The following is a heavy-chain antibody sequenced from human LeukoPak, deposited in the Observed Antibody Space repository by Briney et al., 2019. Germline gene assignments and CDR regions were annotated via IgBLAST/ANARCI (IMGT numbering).Heavy chain of an antibody. V-gene: IGHV1-69*05. D-gene: IGHD2/OR15-2a*01. J-gene: IGHJ5*02. CDR3: ARDTFRRFDP. Sequence: SVKVSCKASGYTFTSYYMHWVRQAPGQGLEWMGGIIPIFGTANYAQKFQGRVTITTDESTSTAYMELSSLRSEDTAVYYCARDTFRRFDPWGQGTLVTVSS. CDR2: IIPIFGTA. CDR1: GYTFTSYY.